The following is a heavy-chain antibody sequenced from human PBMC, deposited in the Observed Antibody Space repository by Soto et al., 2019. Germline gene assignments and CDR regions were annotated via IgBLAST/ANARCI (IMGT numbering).Heavy chain of an antibody. Sequence: QVQLVQSGGEVKKPGASVKVSCKASGYTFTNYCISWVRQAPGQGLEWMGWINVYNGNTKYAQKVQGRVTMPTDTSTSTAYMELRSLRSDDTAVYYCARGVGSGSYYNQYNWFDPWGQGTLVTVSS. J-gene: IGHJ5*02. CDR2: INVYNGNT. V-gene: IGHV1-18*01. CDR3: ARGVGSGSYYNQYNWFDP. D-gene: IGHD3-10*01. CDR1: GYTFTNYC.